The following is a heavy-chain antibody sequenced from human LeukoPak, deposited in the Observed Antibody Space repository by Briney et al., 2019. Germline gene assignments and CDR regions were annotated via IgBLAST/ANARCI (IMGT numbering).Heavy chain of an antibody. CDR3: AKDRVLAYQDTADSFDI. J-gene: IGHJ3*02. V-gene: IGHV3-43*02. Sequence: GALKLSCAASGFTFDDYAMHWVRQAPGKGVEWVSLISGDGRDTYYGDFVKGRFTISRDNINNSLYLQVNNLRTEDTALYYCAKDRVLAYQDTADSFDICGQGTVVTVSS. CDR1: GFTFDDYA. CDR2: ISGDGRDT. D-gene: IGHD2-21*01.